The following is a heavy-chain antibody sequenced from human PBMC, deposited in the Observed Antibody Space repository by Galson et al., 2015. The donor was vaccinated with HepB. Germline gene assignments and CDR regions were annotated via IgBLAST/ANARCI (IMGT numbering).Heavy chain of an antibody. CDR3: ARGTVVSSYGAFDI. V-gene: IGHV3-48*02. D-gene: IGHD4-23*01. CDR1: GFNFNSYS. CDR2: ISSSSNSI. Sequence: SLRLSCAVSGFNFNSYSMNWVRQAPGKGLEWIAHISSSSNSIYYGDSVKGRFTVSRENANNSLYLQINSLRDEDTAVFYCARGTVVSSYGAFDIWGQGTKVIVSS. J-gene: IGHJ3*02.